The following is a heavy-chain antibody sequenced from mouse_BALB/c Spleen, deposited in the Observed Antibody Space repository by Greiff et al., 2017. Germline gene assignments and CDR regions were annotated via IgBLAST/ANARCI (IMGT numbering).Heavy chain of an antibody. J-gene: IGHJ2*01. CDR1: GFNIKDTY. CDR2: IDPANGNT. CDR3: AREDYYGSDY. V-gene: IGHV14-3*02. Sequence: EVMLVESGAELVKPGASVKLSCTASGFNIKDTYMHWVKQRPEQGLEWIGRIDPANGNTKYDPKFQGKATITADTSSNTAYLQLSSLTSEDTAVYYCAREDYYGSDYWGQGTTLTVSS. D-gene: IGHD1-1*01.